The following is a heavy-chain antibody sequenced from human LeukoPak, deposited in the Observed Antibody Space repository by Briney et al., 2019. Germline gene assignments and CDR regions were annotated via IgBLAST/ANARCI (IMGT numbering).Heavy chain of an antibody. Sequence: ASVKVSCKASGYTFTGYYMHWVRQAPGQGLEWMGRINPNSGGTNYAQKFQGRVTMTRDTSISTAYMELSRLRSDGTAVYYCARDPVAGEFDYWGQGTLVTVSS. D-gene: IGHD6-19*01. CDR3: ARDPVAGEFDY. J-gene: IGHJ4*02. V-gene: IGHV1-2*06. CDR1: GYTFTGYY. CDR2: INPNSGGT.